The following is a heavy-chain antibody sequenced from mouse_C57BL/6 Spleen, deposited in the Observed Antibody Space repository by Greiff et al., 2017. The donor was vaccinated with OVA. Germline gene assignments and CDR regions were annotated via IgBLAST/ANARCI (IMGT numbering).Heavy chain of an antibody. CDR3: ARNRLLRDYFDY. D-gene: IGHD2-3*01. Sequence: VQLQQPGAELVKPGASVKMSCKASGYTFTSYWITWVKQRPGQGLEWIGDIYPGSGSTNYNEKFKSKATLTVDTSSSTAYMQLSSLTSEDSAVYYCARNRLLRDYFDYWGQGTTLTVSS. CDR1: GYTFTSYW. J-gene: IGHJ2*01. V-gene: IGHV1-55*01. CDR2: IYPGSGST.